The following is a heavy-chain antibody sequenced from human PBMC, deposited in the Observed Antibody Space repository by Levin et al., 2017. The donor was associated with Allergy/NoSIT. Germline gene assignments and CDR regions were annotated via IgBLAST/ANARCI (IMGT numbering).Heavy chain of an antibody. J-gene: IGHJ4*02. CDR1: GDSISSSNW. CDR2: IYHGGNT. V-gene: IGHV4-4*02. Sequence: SQTLSLTCVVSGDSISSSNWWNWVRQPPGKGLEWIGEIYHGGNTSYNPSLKSRVTMSVDKSKNQFSLKLSSVTAADTAVYYCASVPLRYNWNTRDYWGQGTLVTVSS. CDR3: ASVPLRYNWNTRDY. D-gene: IGHD1-1*01.